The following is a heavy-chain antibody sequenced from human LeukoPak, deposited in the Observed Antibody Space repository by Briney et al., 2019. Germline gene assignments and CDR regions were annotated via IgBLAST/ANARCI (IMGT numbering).Heavy chain of an antibody. CDR2: ISSSSAYI. Sequence: PGGSLRLSCAASGFTFSTYSMNWVRQAPGKGLDWVSSISSSSAYIYYADSVKGRFTISRDNAKNSLYLQMNSLRAEDTAVYYCARASGDTVDTTTMGSYWGQGTLVTVSS. J-gene: IGHJ4*02. CDR1: GFTFSTYS. D-gene: IGHD5-18*01. V-gene: IGHV3-21*01. CDR3: ARASGDTVDTTTMGSY.